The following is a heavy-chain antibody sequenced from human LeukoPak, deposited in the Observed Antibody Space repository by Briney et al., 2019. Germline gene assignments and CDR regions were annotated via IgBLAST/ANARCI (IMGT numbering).Heavy chain of an antibody. CDR3: ARDPRNLGLDP. D-gene: IGHD7-27*01. CDR2: ISHDGII. CDR1: GFTFSSYV. V-gene: IGHV3-74*01. J-gene: IGHJ5*02. Sequence: HPGGSLRLSCETAGFTFSSYVMHWVRRTPGKGLVWVSRISHDGIISYADSVKGRFTISRDNAKNTLYLQMNSLRAEDTAVYYCARDPRNLGLDPWGQGTLVTVSS.